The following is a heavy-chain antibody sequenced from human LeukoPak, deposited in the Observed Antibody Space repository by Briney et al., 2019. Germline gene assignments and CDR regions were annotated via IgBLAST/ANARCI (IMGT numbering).Heavy chain of an antibody. Sequence: GGSLRLSCAASGFTFSNYAMTWVRQAPGKGLEWVSAIIGGGGYTNTYYADSVKGPFTIYRDNSKNTLYLQINSLTAEDTAVYYCAKPPPDNYHYYYGMDVWGQGTTVTVSS. CDR3: AKPPPDNYHYYYGMDV. J-gene: IGHJ6*02. CDR2: IIGGGGYTNT. CDR1: GFTFSNYA. V-gene: IGHV3-23*01.